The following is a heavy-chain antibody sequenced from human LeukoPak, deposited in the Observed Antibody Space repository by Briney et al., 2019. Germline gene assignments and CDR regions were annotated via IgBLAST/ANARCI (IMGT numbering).Heavy chain of an antibody. D-gene: IGHD3-22*01. CDR3: ARVQHYDSSGYYAFDI. CDR2: IYYSGST. Sequence: PSETLSLTCTVSGGSISSYYWSWIRQPPGKGLEWIGYIYYSGSTNYNPSLKSRVTISVDTSKNQFSLKLSSVTAADTAVYYCARVQHYDSSGYYAFDIWGQGTMVTVSS. V-gene: IGHV4-59*01. J-gene: IGHJ3*02. CDR1: GGSISSYY.